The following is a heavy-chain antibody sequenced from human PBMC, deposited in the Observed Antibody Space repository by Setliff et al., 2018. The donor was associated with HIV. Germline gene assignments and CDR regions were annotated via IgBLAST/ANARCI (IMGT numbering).Heavy chain of an antibody. V-gene: IGHV1-69*10. CDR2: IVPVLGIT. J-gene: IGHJ6*03. D-gene: IGHD6-19*01. Sequence: SVKVSCKASGGTFNNDAISWVRQAPGQGLEWMGGIVPVLGITNYSPKFQGRVTMTRNTSISTAYMELSSLRSEDTAVYYCARGLAVAGKSYYYYYYMDVWGKGTTVTVSS. CDR3: ARGLAVAGKSYYYYYYMDV. CDR1: GGTFNNDA.